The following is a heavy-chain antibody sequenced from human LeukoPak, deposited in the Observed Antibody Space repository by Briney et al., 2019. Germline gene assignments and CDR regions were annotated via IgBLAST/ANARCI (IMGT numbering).Heavy chain of an antibody. CDR1: GGSISSGGYS. CDR2: IYHSGST. J-gene: IGHJ5*02. D-gene: IGHD5-18*01. CDR3: ARLTRVETAIGP. V-gene: IGHV4-30-2*01. Sequence: SETLSLTCAVSGGSISSGGYSWSWIRQPPGKGLEWIGYIYHSGSTYYNPSLKSRVTISVDRSKNQFSLKLSSVTAADTAVYHCARLTRVETAIGPWGQGTLVTVSS.